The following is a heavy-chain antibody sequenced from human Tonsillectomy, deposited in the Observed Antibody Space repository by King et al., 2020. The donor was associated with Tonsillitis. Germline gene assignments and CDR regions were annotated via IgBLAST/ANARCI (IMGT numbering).Heavy chain of an antibody. J-gene: IGHJ6*02. V-gene: IGHV4-34*01. Sequence: VQLQQWGAGPLKPSETLSLTCAVFGGSFSGYYWSWIRQPPGKGLEWIGEINHSGSTNYNPSLKSRVTVSVDTSKNQFSLKLSSVTAADTAVYYCARGRGSYAPHYYYGMDVWGQGTTVTVSS. D-gene: IGHD1-26*01. CDR3: ARGRGSYAPHYYYGMDV. CDR1: GGSFSGYY. CDR2: INHSGST.